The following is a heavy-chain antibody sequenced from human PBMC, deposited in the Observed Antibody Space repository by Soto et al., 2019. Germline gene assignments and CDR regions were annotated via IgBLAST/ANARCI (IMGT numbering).Heavy chain of an antibody. CDR3: ARNKGGYDVIDY. V-gene: IGHV3-33*01. CDR2: IWYDGSNK. CDR1: GFTFSIYG. Sequence: EAGGGVVQPGRSLRLSCAASGFTFSIYGMHWVRQAPGKGLEWVAVIWYDGSNKYYADSVKGRFTISRDNSKNTLYLQMNSPRAEDTAVYYCARNKGGYDVIDYWGQGTLVTVSS. J-gene: IGHJ4*02. D-gene: IGHD5-12*01.